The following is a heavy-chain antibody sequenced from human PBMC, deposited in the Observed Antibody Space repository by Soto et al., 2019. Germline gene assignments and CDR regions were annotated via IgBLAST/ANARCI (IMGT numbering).Heavy chain of an antibody. D-gene: IGHD6-13*01. V-gene: IGHV1-18*01. Sequence: ASVKVSCTASGYTFTSYGISWVRQAPGQGLEWMGWISAYNGNTNYAQRLQGRVTMTTDTSTSTAYMELRSLRSDDTAVYYCARYNAASGTYYFDYWGQGTLVTVSS. J-gene: IGHJ4*02. CDR3: ARYNAASGTYYFDY. CDR1: GYTFTSYG. CDR2: ISAYNGNT.